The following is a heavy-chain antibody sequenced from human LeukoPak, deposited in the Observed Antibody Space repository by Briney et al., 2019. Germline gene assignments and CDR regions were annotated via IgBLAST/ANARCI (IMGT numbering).Heavy chain of an antibody. V-gene: IGHV3-48*03. CDR3: ARIFRYQLIDYYALDV. D-gene: IGHD2-2*01. CDR1: GFTFNSYE. Sequence: PGGSLRLSCAASGFTFNSYEMNWVRQAPGKGLEWVSYISSSGSIIYYADSVKGRFTISRDNAKNSLYLQMNSLRAEDTAVYYCARIFRYQLIDYYALDVWGQGTTVTVSS. J-gene: IGHJ6*02. CDR2: ISSSGSII.